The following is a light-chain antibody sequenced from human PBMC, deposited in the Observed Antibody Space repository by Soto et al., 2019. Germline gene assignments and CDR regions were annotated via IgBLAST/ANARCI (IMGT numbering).Light chain of an antibody. V-gene: IGLV2-14*01. CDR2: EVT. CDR3: SSYTSSSTL. J-gene: IGLJ1*01. CDR1: SSDIGYSMY. Sequence: QSALTQPASVSGSPGQSITISCTGTSSDIGYSMYVSWLQQHPGKAPKSMIYEVTTRSAGVSNRYSGSKSGNTASLTISGLQAEDEAYYYCSSYTSSSTLFGTGTKVTVL.